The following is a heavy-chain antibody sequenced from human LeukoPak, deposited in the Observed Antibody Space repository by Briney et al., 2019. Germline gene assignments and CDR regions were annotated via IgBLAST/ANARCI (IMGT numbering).Heavy chain of an antibody. CDR3: AKDLRDGYNINYFDY. Sequence: SLRLSCAASGFTFDDYAVHWVRQAPGKGLEWVSGISWNSGSIGYADSVKGRFTISRDNAKNSLYLQMNSLRAEDTALYYCAKDLRDGYNINYFDYWGQGTLVTVSS. J-gene: IGHJ4*02. CDR2: ISWNSGSI. CDR1: GFTFDDYA. D-gene: IGHD5-24*01. V-gene: IGHV3-9*01.